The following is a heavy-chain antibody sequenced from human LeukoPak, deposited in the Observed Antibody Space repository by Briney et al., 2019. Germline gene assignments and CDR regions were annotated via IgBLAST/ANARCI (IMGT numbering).Heavy chain of an antibody. Sequence: GGSLILSCAASGFTVSSNYMSWVRQAPGKGLEWVSVIYSGGSTYYADSVKGRFTISRDNSKNTLYLQMNSVRAEDTAVYYCARGRDGYNFGYWGQGTLVTVSS. CDR1: GFTVSSNY. V-gene: IGHV3-53*01. J-gene: IGHJ4*02. D-gene: IGHD5-24*01. CDR2: IYSGGST. CDR3: ARGRDGYNFGY.